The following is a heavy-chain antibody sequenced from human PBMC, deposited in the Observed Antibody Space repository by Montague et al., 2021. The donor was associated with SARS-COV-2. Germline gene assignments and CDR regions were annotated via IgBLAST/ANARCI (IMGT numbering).Heavy chain of an antibody. Sequence: SLRLSCSASGFSFNNFGIHWVRRAPDKGLEWVADIAYEGSKKNFADSVRGRFVISRDSSQNTVYLQMNSLRVEDTAVYYCVKASQFLWLGQFARDAFDLWGQGTLVSVSS. J-gene: IGHJ3*01. CDR3: VKASQFLWLGQFARDAFDL. CDR1: GFSFNNFG. V-gene: IGHV3-30*18. CDR2: IAYEGSKK. D-gene: IGHD5-12*01.